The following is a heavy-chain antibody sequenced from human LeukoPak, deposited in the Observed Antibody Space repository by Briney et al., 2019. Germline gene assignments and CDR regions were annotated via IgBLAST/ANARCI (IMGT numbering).Heavy chain of an antibody. J-gene: IGHJ4*02. CDR3: TTDQVYYDSSGYYDY. Sequence: PGGPLRLSCAASGITFSNAWMSWGRQAPGKGLELVGRIKSKTDSGTTDYAAPVKSIFTIARDDAKNTQYLQMNSLKTDDTAVYYCTTDQVYYDSSGYYDYWGQGTLVTVSS. V-gene: IGHV3-15*01. D-gene: IGHD3-22*01. CDR1: GITFSNAW. CDR2: IKSKTDSGTT.